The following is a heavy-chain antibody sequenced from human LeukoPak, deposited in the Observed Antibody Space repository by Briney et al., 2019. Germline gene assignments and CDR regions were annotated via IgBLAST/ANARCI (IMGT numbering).Heavy chain of an antibody. CDR2: INPNSGGT. Sequence: ASVKVSCKASGYTFTGYYMHWVRQAPGQGLEWMGWINPNSGGTNYAQKFQGRVTMTRDTSISTAYMELSRLRSDDTAVYYCARTENYYDSSGYPDYWGQGTLVTVSS. V-gene: IGHV1-2*02. CDR3: ARTENYYDSSGYPDY. D-gene: IGHD3-22*01. J-gene: IGHJ4*02. CDR1: GYTFTGYY.